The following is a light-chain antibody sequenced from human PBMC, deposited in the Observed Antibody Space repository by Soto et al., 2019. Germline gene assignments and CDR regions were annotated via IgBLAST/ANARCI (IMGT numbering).Light chain of an antibody. Sequence: QYVLTQPPSVSGAPGQRVTISCTGSSSNIGAGYDVHWYQQLPGTAPKLLIYGNSNRPSGVPDRFSGSKSGTSASLAITGLQAEDEADYYCQSYDSSLSCWEFGGGTQLTVL. V-gene: IGLV1-40*01. CDR2: GNS. CDR1: SSNIGAGYD. J-gene: IGLJ3*02. CDR3: QSYDSSLSCWE.